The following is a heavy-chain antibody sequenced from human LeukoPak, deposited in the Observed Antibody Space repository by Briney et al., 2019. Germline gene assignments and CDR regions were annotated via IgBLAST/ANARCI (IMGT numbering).Heavy chain of an antibody. J-gene: IGHJ4*02. V-gene: IGHV3-23*01. CDR3: ARGRGFGSTPKITMVRGVISYFDY. CDR2: IGGSASGT. CDR1: GFTFSSYT. Sequence: GGSLRLSCAASGFTFSSYTMSWVRQAPGKGLEWVSNIGGSASGTFYSDSVKGRFTIARDNAKNSLYLQMNSLRAEDTALYYCARGRGFGSTPKITMVRGVISYFDYWGQGTLVTVSS. D-gene: IGHD3-10*01.